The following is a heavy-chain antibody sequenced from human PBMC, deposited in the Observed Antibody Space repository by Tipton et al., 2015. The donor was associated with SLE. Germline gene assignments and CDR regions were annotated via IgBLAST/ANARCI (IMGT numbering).Heavy chain of an antibody. Sequence: TLSLTCAVSGYSISSGYYWGWIRQPPGKGLEWIGSIYHSGSTYYNPSLKSRVTISVDTSKNQFSLKLSSVTAADTAVYYCAREPIKVLRDYMDVWGKGTTVTVSS. CDR1: GYSISSGYY. CDR2: IYHSGST. V-gene: IGHV4-38-2*02. D-gene: IGHD2/OR15-2a*01. CDR3: AREPIKVLRDYMDV. J-gene: IGHJ6*03.